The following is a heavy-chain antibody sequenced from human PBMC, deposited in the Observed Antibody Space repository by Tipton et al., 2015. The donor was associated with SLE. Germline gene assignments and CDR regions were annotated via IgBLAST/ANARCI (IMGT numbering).Heavy chain of an antibody. Sequence: SLRLSCAASGFTFSDYWMYWVRQAPGKGLEWVSFIRYDGSDEYYLDSVKGRFTVSRDNSMHTLYLQMDSLSPEDTALYYCAKDSREEDDFWSGYLDHWGQGALVTVSS. D-gene: IGHD3-3*01. J-gene: IGHJ4*02. CDR3: AKDSREEDDFWSGYLDH. V-gene: IGHV3-30*02. CDR2: IRYDGSDE. CDR1: GFTFSDYW.